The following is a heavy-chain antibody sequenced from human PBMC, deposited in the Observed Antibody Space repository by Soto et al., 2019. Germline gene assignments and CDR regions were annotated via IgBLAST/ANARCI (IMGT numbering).Heavy chain of an antibody. J-gene: IGHJ5*02. V-gene: IGHV3-30*03. CDR2: IANNGNKK. Sequence: QVHLVESGGGVVQPGTSLRLSCGASGFNFTNYGMQWVRQAPGKGLEWVAIIANNGNKKFYSDSVKGRFTVSRDNSENTLFLQMNSLRPEDTAVYYCATTTVVAAAGFDPWGHGTRVIVSS. CDR3: ATTTVVAAAGFDP. D-gene: IGHD2-15*01. CDR1: GFNFTNYG.